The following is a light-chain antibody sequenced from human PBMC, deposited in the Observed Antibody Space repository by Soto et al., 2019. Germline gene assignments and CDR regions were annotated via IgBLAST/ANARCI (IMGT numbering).Light chain of an antibody. Sequence: DIQMTQSPSSLSASVGDRVTITCRASQSINSYLSWYQQKPGKAPKVLIYAASSLQSGVPSRFSGSGSGTDFPLTISSLQREDFATYYCQQSYRIPLTFGGGTKVEI. CDR1: QSINSY. V-gene: IGKV1-39*01. CDR3: QQSYRIPLT. J-gene: IGKJ4*01. CDR2: AAS.